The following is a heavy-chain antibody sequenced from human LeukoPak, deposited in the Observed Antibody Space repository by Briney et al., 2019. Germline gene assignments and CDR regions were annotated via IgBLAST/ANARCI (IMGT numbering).Heavy chain of an antibody. CDR2: IKQDGSEK. Sequence: GRSLRLSCAASGFTFSSYGMHWVRQAPGKGLEWVANIKQDGSEKYYVDSVKGRFTISRDNAKNSLYLQMNSLRAEDTAVYYCARARESGSYYYWGQGTLVTVSS. CDR1: GFTFSSYG. CDR3: ARARESGSYYY. D-gene: IGHD1-26*01. J-gene: IGHJ4*02. V-gene: IGHV3-7*01.